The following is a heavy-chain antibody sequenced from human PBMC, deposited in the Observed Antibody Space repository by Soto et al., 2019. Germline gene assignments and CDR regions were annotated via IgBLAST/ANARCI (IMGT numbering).Heavy chain of an antibody. Sequence: GGSLRLSCAASGFTFSSYSMNWVRQAPGKGLEWVSSISSSSSYIYYADSVKGRFTISRDNAKNSLYLQMNSLRAEDTAVYYCARVRGSIVVVPAAMEFDPWGQGTLVTVSS. CDR2: ISSSSSYI. V-gene: IGHV3-21*01. CDR1: GFTFSSYS. D-gene: IGHD2-2*01. J-gene: IGHJ5*02. CDR3: ARVRGSIVVVPAAMEFDP.